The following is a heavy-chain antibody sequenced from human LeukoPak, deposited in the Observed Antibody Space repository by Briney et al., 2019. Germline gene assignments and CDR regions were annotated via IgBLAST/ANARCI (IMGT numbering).Heavy chain of an antibody. CDR3: VRDRDWGFDY. CDR2: IRSDGSSN. D-gene: IGHD3/OR15-3a*01. Sequence: GGSLRLSCAASGFTFSSHGMHWVRQAPGKGLEWVTFIRSDGSSNYYGDSVRGRFTLSRDNFKNTLSLQMNSLRAEDTAVYYCVRDRDWGFDYWGQGNLVTVSS. J-gene: IGHJ4*02. CDR1: GFTFSSHG. V-gene: IGHV3-30*02.